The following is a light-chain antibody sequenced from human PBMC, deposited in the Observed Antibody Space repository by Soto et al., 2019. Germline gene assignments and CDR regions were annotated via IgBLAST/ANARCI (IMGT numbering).Light chain of an antibody. V-gene: IGKV3-20*01. J-gene: IGKJ1*01. CDR1: QTINTSY. Sequence: EVVLTQSPGTLSLSPGERATLSCRASQTINTSYLAWYQQKPGHAPRLLTSGASIRATGIPDRFSGSGSGTDFTLTITRLEPEDFAVYYCQQYGPSRTFGQGTKVDIK. CDR2: GAS. CDR3: QQYGPSRT.